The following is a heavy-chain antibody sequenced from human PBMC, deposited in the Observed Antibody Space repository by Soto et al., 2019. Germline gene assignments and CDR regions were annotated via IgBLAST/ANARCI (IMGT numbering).Heavy chain of an antibody. CDR2: IKSKTNGGTT. J-gene: IGHJ4*02. Sequence: GSLRLSCAASGFTFGDYAMSWFRQAPGKGLEWVGFIKSKTNGGTTEYAASVKGRFTISRDDSKSSLYLQINSLKTEDTAVYYCTTDPVTMIVVVPSSGWGQGTLVTVSS. D-gene: IGHD3-22*01. CDR3: TTDPVTMIVVVPSSG. CDR1: GFTFGDYA. V-gene: IGHV3-49*03.